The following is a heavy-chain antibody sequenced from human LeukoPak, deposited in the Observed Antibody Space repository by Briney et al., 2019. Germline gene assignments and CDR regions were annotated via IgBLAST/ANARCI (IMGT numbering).Heavy chain of an antibody. J-gene: IGHJ4*02. V-gene: IGHV3-23*01. CDR1: GFSFSTYG. CDR2: ISGNAATT. Sequence: GGSLRLSCVASGFSFSTYGMSWVRQAPGKGLECVSGISGNAATTYYADSVKGRFTISRENSKNTLYLQMDSLRAEDTAVYYCAKALFGGNTCWGQGTLVTVSS. CDR3: AKALFGGNTC. D-gene: IGHD4-23*01.